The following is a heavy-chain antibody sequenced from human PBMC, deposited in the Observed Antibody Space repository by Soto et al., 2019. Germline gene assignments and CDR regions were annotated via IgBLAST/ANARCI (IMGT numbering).Heavy chain of an antibody. CDR1: GGSISSGGYY. CDR2: IYYSGST. D-gene: IGHD5-12*01. V-gene: IGHV4-31*03. Sequence: PSDTLSLTCTVSGGSISSGGYYWSWIRQHPGKGLEWIGYIYYSGSTYYNPSLKSRVTISVDTSKNQFSLKLSSVTAADTAVYYCARYPDHSGYDLAHFDYWGQGTLVTVSS. CDR3: ARYPDHSGYDLAHFDY. J-gene: IGHJ4*02.